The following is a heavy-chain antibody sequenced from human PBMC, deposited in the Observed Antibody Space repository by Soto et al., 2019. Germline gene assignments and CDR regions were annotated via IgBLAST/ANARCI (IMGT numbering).Heavy chain of an antibody. Sequence: SETLSLTCTVSGGSISSSSYYWGWIRQPPGKGLEWIGSIYYSGSTYYNPSLKSRVTISVDTSKNQFSLKLSSVTAADTAVYYCATQREGGYESPSFDYWGQGTLVTVSS. CDR1: GGSISSSSYY. V-gene: IGHV4-39*01. J-gene: IGHJ4*02. CDR3: ATQREGGYESPSFDY. CDR2: IYYSGST. D-gene: IGHD5-12*01.